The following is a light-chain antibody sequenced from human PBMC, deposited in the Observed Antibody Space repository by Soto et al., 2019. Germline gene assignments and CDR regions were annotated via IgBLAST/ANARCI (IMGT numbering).Light chain of an antibody. CDR1: QTIDSC. J-gene: IGKJ1*01. CDR3: QQDHSYSGT. Sequence: DIPITQSPSTPSACVGVRVTITCRASQTIDSCLAWYQQRPGKPPNLLIYKASTLASGVPSRFSGSGSGTEFTLTINSLQPDDFATYYCQQDHSYSGTFGQGTKVDIK. V-gene: IGKV1-5*03. CDR2: KAS.